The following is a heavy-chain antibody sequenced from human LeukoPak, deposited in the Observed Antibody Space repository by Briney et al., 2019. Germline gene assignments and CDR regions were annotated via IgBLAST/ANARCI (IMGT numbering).Heavy chain of an antibody. J-gene: IGHJ5*02. Sequence: GASVKVSCKASGGTFSSYAISWVRQAPGQGLEWMGGIIPIFGTANYAQKFQGRVTITTDESTSTAYMELSSLRSEDTAVYYCARGPSYRDWSDPWGQGTLVTVSS. D-gene: IGHD5-18*01. CDR3: ARGPSYRDWSDP. CDR2: IIPIFGTA. CDR1: GGTFSSYA. V-gene: IGHV1-69*05.